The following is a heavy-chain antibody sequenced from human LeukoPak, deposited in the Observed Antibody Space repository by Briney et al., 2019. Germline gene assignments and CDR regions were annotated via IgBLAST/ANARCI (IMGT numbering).Heavy chain of an antibody. J-gene: IGHJ5*02. Sequence: GGSLRLSCAASGFTFSSYSMNWVRQAPGKGLEWVSSISSSSYIYYADSVKGRFTISRDNAKNSLYLQMNSLRAEDTAVYYCARDANLPSENWFDPWGQGTLVTVSS. CDR3: ARDANLPSENWFDP. CDR2: ISSSSYI. D-gene: IGHD1-26*01. V-gene: IGHV3-21*01. CDR1: GFTFSSYS.